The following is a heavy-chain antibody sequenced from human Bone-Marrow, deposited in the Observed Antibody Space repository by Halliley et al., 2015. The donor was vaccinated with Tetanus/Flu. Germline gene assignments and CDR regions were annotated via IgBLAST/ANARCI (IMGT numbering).Heavy chain of an antibody. CDR1: EYTFTDYY. V-gene: IGHV1-2*04. CDR2: INPNSGGT. Sequence: QLVQSGAEVKKPGASVKVSCKASEYTFTDYYMHWVRQAPGQGLEWMGWINPNSGGTNYAQKFQGWVTMTRDTSISTAYMELSRLRSDDTAVYYCARGYRYIVMVAATRQDWFDPWGQGTLVTVSS. CDR3: ARGYRYIVMVAATRQDWFDP. D-gene: IGHD2-15*01. J-gene: IGHJ5*02.